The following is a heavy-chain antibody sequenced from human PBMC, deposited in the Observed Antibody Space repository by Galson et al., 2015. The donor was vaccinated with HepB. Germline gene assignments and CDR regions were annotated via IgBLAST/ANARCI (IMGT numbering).Heavy chain of an antibody. V-gene: IGHV3-15*01. Sequence: SLRLSCAASGSTFSNAWMSWVRQAPGKGLEWVGRIKSKTDGGTTDYAAPVKGRFTISRDDSKNTLYLQMNSLKTEDTAVYYCTTVEAAYDFWSGYKNWFDPWGQGTLVTVSS. J-gene: IGHJ5*02. CDR2: IKSKTDGGTT. CDR3: TTVEAAYDFWSGYKNWFDP. D-gene: IGHD3-3*01. CDR1: GSTFSNAW.